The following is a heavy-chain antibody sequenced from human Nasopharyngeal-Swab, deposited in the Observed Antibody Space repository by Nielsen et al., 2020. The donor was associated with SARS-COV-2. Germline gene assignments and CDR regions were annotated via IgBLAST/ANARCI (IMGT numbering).Heavy chain of an antibody. CDR3: AAAPSGDYGGY. CDR1: GFTFSTFG. CDR2: IWYDGSNK. D-gene: IGHD4-23*01. Sequence: GESLKISCAASGFTFSTFGMHWVRQAPGKGLEWVAVIWYDGSNKYYADSVKGRFTISRDNSKNTAYLQMNSLRAEDTAVYYCAAAPSGDYGGYWGQGTLVTVSS. V-gene: IGHV3-33*01. J-gene: IGHJ4*02.